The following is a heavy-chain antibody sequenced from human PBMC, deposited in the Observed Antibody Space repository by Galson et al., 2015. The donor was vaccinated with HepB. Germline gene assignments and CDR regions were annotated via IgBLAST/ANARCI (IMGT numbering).Heavy chain of an antibody. CDR3: ARDPWESSGYHLFDY. V-gene: IGHV1-18*01. D-gene: IGHD3-22*01. J-gene: IGHJ4*02. Sequence: SVKVSCKASGYTFTSYGISWVRRAPGQGLEWMGWISAYNGNTNYAQKLQGRVTMTTDTSTSTAYMELRSLRSDDTAVYYCARDPWESSGYHLFDYWAQRTLVTVSS. CDR2: ISAYNGNT. CDR1: GYTFTSYG.